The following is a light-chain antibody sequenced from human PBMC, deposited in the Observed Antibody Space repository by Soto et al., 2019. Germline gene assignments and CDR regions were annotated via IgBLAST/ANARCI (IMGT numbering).Light chain of an antibody. Sequence: DIHMTQSPSSLSASIGDRVTITCRSSQSITTYLNWYQQKPGKAPNLLIYAASSLQSGVPSRFSGSGSGTHFSLTISSLQPEDVATYYCQQSYSSPLWSFGQGTKVDIK. CDR2: AAS. V-gene: IGKV1-39*01. CDR3: QQSYSSPLWS. J-gene: IGKJ1*01. CDR1: QSITTY.